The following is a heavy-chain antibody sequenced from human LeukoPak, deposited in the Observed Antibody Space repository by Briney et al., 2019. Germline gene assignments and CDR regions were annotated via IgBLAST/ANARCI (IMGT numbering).Heavy chain of an antibody. CDR1: GFTVSTNY. V-gene: IGHV3-66*02. D-gene: IGHD3-10*01. J-gene: IGHJ4*02. CDR3: AREANSYYYGSGSYFYFDY. Sequence: GGSLRLSCAASGFTVSTNYMTWVRQAPGKGLEWVSVIYSGGSTYYADSVKGRFTISRDNSKNTLYLQMNSLRPEDTAVYYCAREANSYYYGSGSYFYFDYWGQGTLVTVSS. CDR2: IYSGGST.